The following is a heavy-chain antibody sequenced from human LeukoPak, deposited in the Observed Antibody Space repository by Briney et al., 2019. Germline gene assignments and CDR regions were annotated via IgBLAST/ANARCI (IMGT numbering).Heavy chain of an antibody. CDR3: AKDHGSGSPGYYYYDMDV. V-gene: IGHV3-23*01. J-gene: IGHJ6*04. CDR1: GFTFSSYA. Sequence: PGGSLRLSCAASGFTFSSYALSWVRQAPGKGLEWVSAISGSGGSTYYADSVKGRFTISRDNSKNTLYLQMNSLRAEDTAVYYCAKDHGSGSPGYYYYDMDVWGKGTTVTVSS. D-gene: IGHD3-10*01. CDR2: ISGSGGST.